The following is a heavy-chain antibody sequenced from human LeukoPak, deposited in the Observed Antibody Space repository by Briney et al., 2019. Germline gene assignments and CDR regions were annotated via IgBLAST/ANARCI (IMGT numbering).Heavy chain of an antibody. Sequence: SETLSLTCTVSGGSISSNNYLWGWIRQPPGKGLEWIGRIYTSGSTNYNPSLKSRVTISVDTSKNQFSLKLSSVTAADTAVYYCARSGDCSGGSCYSLYYWGQGTLVTVSP. V-gene: IGHV4-39*07. CDR2: IYTSGST. CDR1: GGSISSNNYL. D-gene: IGHD2-15*01. J-gene: IGHJ4*02. CDR3: ARSGDCSGGSCYSLYY.